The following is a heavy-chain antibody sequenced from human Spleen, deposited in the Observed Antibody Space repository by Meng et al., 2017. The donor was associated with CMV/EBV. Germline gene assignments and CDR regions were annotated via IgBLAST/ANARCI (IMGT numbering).Heavy chain of an antibody. V-gene: IGHV4-34*01. Sequence: SETLSLTCTVSGGSLTTYYWSWIRQPPGKGLEWIGEINHSGSTHYTPSLKSRVIISIDTSMNQFSLKLSSMTAADTAVYYCARSSRRHIVVVPAAKYYFDYWGQGTLVTVSS. CDR3: ARSSRRHIVVVPAAKYYFDY. D-gene: IGHD2-2*01. J-gene: IGHJ4*02. CDR1: GGSLTTYY. CDR2: INHSGST.